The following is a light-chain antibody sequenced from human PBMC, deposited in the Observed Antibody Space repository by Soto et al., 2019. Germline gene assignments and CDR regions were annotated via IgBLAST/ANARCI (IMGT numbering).Light chain of an antibody. CDR2: GNS. CDR3: QSYDSSLSGYD. Sequence: QSLLTQPPSVSGAPGQRVTISCTGSSSNIGAGYDVHWYQQLPGTAPKLLIYGNSNRPSGVPDRFSGSKSGTSASLAITGLQAEDEADYYCQSYDSSLSGYDFGTGTKLTVL. J-gene: IGLJ1*01. V-gene: IGLV1-40*01. CDR1: SSNIGAGYD.